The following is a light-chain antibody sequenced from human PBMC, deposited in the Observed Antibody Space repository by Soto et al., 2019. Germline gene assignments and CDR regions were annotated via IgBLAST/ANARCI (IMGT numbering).Light chain of an antibody. CDR2: DAS. J-gene: IGKJ1*01. V-gene: IGKV3-11*01. Sequence: EIVMTQSPATLTVSPGERATLSCRASQRVASNLAWYQQKPGQAPRLLIYDASNRATGIPARFSGSGSGTDFTLTISSLEPEDFAVYYCQQRSNWPWTFGQGTKVDIK. CDR1: QRVASN. CDR3: QQRSNWPWT.